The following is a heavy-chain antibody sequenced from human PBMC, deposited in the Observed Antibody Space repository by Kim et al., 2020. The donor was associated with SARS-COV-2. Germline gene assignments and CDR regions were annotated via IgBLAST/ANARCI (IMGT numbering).Heavy chain of an antibody. V-gene: IGHV3-23*01. CDR3: AKDLVATTDNYYYYGMDV. D-gene: IGHD5-12*01. J-gene: IGHJ6*02. Sequence: GGSLRLSCAASGFTFSTFAMSWVRQAPGKGLEWVSAISSSGVSTYYADSVKGRFTISRDNSKNTLYLQMNSLRAEDTAVYHCAKDLVATTDNYYYYGMDVWGQGTTVTVSS. CDR1: GFTFSTFA. CDR2: ISSSGVST.